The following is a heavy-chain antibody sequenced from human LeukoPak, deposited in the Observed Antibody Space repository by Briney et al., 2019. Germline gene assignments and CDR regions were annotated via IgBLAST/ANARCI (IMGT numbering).Heavy chain of an antibody. CDR1: GYTFTGYY. J-gene: IGHJ4*02. V-gene: IGHV1-2*02. D-gene: IGHD4-17*01. Sequence: ASVKVSCKASGYTFTGYYMHWVRQAPGQGLEWMGWINPNSGGTRYAQKLQGRVTMSRDTSISTAYMEVSRLRSDDTAVYYCARDRVTTNTPYFDYWGQGTLVTVSS. CDR2: INPNSGGT. CDR3: ARDRVTTNTPYFDY.